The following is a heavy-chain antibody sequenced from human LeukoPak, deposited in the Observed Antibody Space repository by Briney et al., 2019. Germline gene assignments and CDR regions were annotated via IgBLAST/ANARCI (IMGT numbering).Heavy chain of an antibody. D-gene: IGHD3-22*01. CDR3: VRLRRNNDRSGYYYYYDY. V-gene: IGHV3-21*01. J-gene: IGHJ4*02. CDR1: GYTFSDFS. Sequence: PGGSLTLSCAASGYTFSDFSVNWVRQAPGKGLEWVSSISVRSIYRYYADSVRGRFTISRDDARDSLFLQMNSLRAEDTAVYFCVRLRRNNDRSGYYYYYDYWGQGTLVTVSS. CDR2: ISVRSIYR.